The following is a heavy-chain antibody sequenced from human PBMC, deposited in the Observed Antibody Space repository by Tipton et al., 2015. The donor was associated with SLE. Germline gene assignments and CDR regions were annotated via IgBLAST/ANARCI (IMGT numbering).Heavy chain of an antibody. CDR3: AGTYYGDYVWFDP. D-gene: IGHD4-17*01. V-gene: IGHV4-34*01. CDR1: GGSFSGYY. CDR2: INHSGST. J-gene: IGHJ5*02. Sequence: LRLSCAVYGGSFSGYYWSWIRQPPGKGLEWIGEINHSGSTNYNPSLKSRVTISVDTSKNQFSLKLSSVPAADTAVYYCAGTYYGDYVWFDPWGQGILVTVSS.